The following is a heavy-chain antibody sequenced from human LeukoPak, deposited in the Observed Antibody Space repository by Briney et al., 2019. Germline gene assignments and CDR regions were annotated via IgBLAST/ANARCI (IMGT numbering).Heavy chain of an antibody. CDR2: MNPNSGNT. D-gene: IGHD6-13*01. CDR1: GYTFTSYD. J-gene: IGHJ4*02. V-gene: IGHV1-8*03. CDR3: ATEPTYSSSWYTMYYFDY. Sequence: GASVKVSCKASGYTFTSYDINWVRQATGQGLEWMGWMNPNSGNTGYAQKFQGRVTITRNTSISTAYMELSSLRSEDTAVYYCATEPTYSSSWYTMYYFDYWGQGTLVTVSS.